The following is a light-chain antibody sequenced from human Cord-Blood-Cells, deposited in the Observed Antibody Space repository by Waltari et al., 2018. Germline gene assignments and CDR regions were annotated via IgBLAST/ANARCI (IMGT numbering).Light chain of an antibody. CDR1: SSNIGSNT. V-gene: IGLV1-44*01. CDR3: AAWDDSLNGWV. J-gene: IGLJ3*02. Sequence: QSVLTQPPSASGTPGQRVTISCSGSSSNIGSNTVNCYQQLPGTAPKLLIYSNNHRPSGVPDRFSVSKSGTSASLAISGLQSEDEADYYCAAWDDSLNGWVFGGGTKLTVL. CDR2: SNN.